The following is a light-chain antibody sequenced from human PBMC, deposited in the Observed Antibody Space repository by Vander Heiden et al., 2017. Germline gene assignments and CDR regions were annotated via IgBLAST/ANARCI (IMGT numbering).Light chain of an antibody. CDR2: DAS. Sequence: EIVLTQSSGTLSLSPGERATLSCRASQSVSYHLAWYQQKPGQAPRLLIYDASDRDTGIPARFSGSGSETDFTLTISSLEPEDSGVYYCQQRNAWPLTFGGGTKVEIK. V-gene: IGKV3-11*01. CDR1: QSVSYH. J-gene: IGKJ4*01. CDR3: QQRNAWPLT.